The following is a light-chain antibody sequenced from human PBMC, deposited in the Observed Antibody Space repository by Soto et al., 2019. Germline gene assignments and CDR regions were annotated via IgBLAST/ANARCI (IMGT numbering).Light chain of an antibody. CDR2: DAS. J-gene: IGKJ1*01. CDR1: QSISSW. Sequence: DIQMTQSPSTLSASVGDRVTITCRASQSISSWLAWYQQKPGKAPKLLIYDASSLESGVPSRFSGSGSGTEFTLTISSLQSEDFAVYYCQQYNNWPPTWTFGQGTKVDIK. V-gene: IGKV1-5*01. CDR3: QQYNNWPPTWT.